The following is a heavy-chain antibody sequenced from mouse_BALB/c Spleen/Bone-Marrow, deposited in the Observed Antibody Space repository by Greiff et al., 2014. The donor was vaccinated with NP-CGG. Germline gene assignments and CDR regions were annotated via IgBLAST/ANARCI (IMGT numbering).Heavy chain of an antibody. CDR1: GFIFSSFG. Sequence: EVKLMESGGGLVQPGGSRKLSCAASGFIFSSFGMHWVRQAPEKGLEWVAYISNGSSTIYYADTVKGRFTISRDDPKNTLFLQMTSLRSEDTAMYYCARKGATITHYYATDYWGQGTSVTVSS. J-gene: IGHJ4*01. V-gene: IGHV5-17*02. CDR3: ARKGATITHYYATDY. CDR2: ISNGSSTI. D-gene: IGHD2-4*01.